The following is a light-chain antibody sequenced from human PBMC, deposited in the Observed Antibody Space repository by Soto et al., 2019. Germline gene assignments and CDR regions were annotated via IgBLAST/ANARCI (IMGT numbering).Light chain of an antibody. CDR1: QSVGSD. V-gene: IGKV3D-15*01. Sequence: EIALTQSPGTLSLSSLDRAALSFRASQSVGSDLAWYQRKPGQAPRLVIYDISTRAAGVTTRISGSGSGTEFTITISSLQSEDFAVYYCQPYNSWPLTVGGGTRLEIK. J-gene: IGKJ5*01. CDR2: DIS. CDR3: QPYNSWPLT.